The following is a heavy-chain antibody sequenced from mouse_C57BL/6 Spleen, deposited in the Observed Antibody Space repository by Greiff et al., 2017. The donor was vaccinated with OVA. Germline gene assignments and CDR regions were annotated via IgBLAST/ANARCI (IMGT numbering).Heavy chain of an antibody. CDR1: GYAFSSSW. CDR3: ARNRYGSSYYFDY. Sequence: VKLMESGPELVKPGASVKISCKASGYAFSSSWMNWVKQRPGKGLEWIGRIYPGDGDTNYNGKFKGKATLTADKSSSTAYMQLSSLTSEDSAVYFCARNRYGSSYYFDYWGQGTTLTVSS. D-gene: IGHD1-1*01. V-gene: IGHV1-82*01. CDR2: IYPGDGDT. J-gene: IGHJ2*01.